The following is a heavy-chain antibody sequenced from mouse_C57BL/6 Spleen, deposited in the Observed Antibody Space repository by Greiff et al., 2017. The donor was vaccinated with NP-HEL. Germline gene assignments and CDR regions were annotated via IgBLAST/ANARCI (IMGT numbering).Heavy chain of an antibody. J-gene: IGHJ4*01. D-gene: IGHD2-3*01. CDR1: GYTFTDYN. CDR3: ARKGYYVSYYAMDY. CDR2: INPNNGGT. Sequence: EVQLQQSGPELVKPGASVKIPCKASGYTFTDYNMDWVKQSHGKSLEWIGDINPNNGGTIYNQKFKGKATLTVDKSSSTAYMELRSLTSEDTAVYYRARKGYYVSYYAMDYWGQGTSVTVSS. V-gene: IGHV1-18*01.